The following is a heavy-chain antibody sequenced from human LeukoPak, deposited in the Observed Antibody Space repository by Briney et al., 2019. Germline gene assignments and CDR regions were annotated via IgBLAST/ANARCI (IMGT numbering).Heavy chain of an antibody. J-gene: IGHJ3*02. Sequence: GGSLRLSCAASGFTFSSYSMNWVRQAPGKGLEWVSSISSNSSYIYYADSVKGRFTISRDNAKNSLYLQMNSLRAEDTAVYYCARGGYYDSSGRIWGQGTMVTVSS. CDR1: GFTFSSYS. D-gene: IGHD3-22*01. CDR2: ISSNSSYI. V-gene: IGHV3-21*01. CDR3: ARGGYYDSSGRI.